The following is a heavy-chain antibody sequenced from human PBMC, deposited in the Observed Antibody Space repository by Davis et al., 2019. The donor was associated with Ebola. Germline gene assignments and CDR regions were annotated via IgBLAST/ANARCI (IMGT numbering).Heavy chain of an antibody. CDR2: IWYDGSNK. Sequence: GGSLRLSCAASGFTFSSYGMHWVRQAPGKGLEWVAVIWYDGSNKYYADSVKGRFTISRDNSKNTLYLQMNSLRAEETAVYYCAREGYYDSSGYLDYWGQGTLVTVSS. CDR1: GFTFSSYG. D-gene: IGHD3-22*01. J-gene: IGHJ4*02. V-gene: IGHV3-33*01. CDR3: AREGYYDSSGYLDY.